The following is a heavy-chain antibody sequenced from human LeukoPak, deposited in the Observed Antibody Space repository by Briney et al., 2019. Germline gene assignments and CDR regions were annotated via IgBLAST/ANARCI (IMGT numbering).Heavy chain of an antibody. Sequence: GGSLRLSCAASGFIFSSYVMHWVRQAPGKGLEWVAVIWYDGSNKYYADSVKGRFTISRDNSKNTLYLQMNSLRAEDTAVYYCAKDRGYCSSTSCPRPYGMDVWGQGTTVTVSS. CDR3: AKDRGYCSSTSCPRPYGMDV. J-gene: IGHJ6*02. CDR2: IWYDGSNK. V-gene: IGHV3-33*06. CDR1: GFIFSSYV. D-gene: IGHD2-2*01.